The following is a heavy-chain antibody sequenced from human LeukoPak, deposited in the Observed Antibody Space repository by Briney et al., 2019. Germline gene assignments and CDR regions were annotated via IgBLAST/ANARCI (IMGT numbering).Heavy chain of an antibody. CDR2: INPDGSTI. V-gene: IGHV3-74*01. Sequence: PGGSLRLSCAASGFTFSNYWVHWVRQAPGKGLVWVSRINPDGSTINYADSVKGRFTISRDNSKNTLYLQMNSLRAEDTAVYYCAKVWILTGYQAGPYWGQGTLVTVSS. CDR1: GFTFSNYW. D-gene: IGHD3-9*01. CDR3: AKVWILTGYQAGPY. J-gene: IGHJ4*02.